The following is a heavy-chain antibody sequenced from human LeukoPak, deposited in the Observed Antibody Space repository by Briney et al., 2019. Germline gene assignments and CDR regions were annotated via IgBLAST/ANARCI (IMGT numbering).Heavy chain of an antibody. V-gene: IGHV1-18*01. CDR3: ARDPGYCSSTSCYSSPDY. D-gene: IGHD2-2*01. Sequence: ASVKVSCKASGYTFTSYGISWVRQAPGQGLEWMGWISAYNGNTNYAQKLQGRVTMTTDTSTSTAYMELRSLRSDDTAVYYCARDPGYCSSTSCYSSPDYWGQGTLVTVSS. CDR2: ISAYNGNT. J-gene: IGHJ4*02. CDR1: GYTFTSYG.